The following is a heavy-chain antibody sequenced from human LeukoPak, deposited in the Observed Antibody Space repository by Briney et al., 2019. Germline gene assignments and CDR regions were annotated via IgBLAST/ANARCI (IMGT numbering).Heavy chain of an antibody. Sequence: GGSLRLSCAASGFTFSSYSMNWVRQAPGKGLEWVSSISSSSSYIYYADSVKGRFTISRDNAKNSLCLQMNSLRAEDTAVYYCARARGSWNSYGLSPGIDYWGQGTLVTVSS. CDR3: ARARGSWNSYGLSPGIDY. V-gene: IGHV3-21*01. CDR2: ISSSSSYI. J-gene: IGHJ4*02. D-gene: IGHD5-18*01. CDR1: GFTFSSYS.